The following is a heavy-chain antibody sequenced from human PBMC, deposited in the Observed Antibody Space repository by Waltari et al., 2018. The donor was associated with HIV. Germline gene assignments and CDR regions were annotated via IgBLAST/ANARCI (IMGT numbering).Heavy chain of an antibody. CDR3: ARNSSGKGNRYFYYGLDI. Sequence: QVHLVQSGPEVKRPGASVKISCKAYGYTFINFDVNWVRQAAGQGPEWLGNTASPYIFEERVTMTRDVSTDTAYMEMSGLTPEDTAIYYCARNSSGKGNRYFYYGLDIWGQGTPVTV. CDR1: GYTFINFD. J-gene: IGHJ6*02. D-gene: IGHD3-22*01. V-gene: IGHV1-8*02. CDR2: NT.